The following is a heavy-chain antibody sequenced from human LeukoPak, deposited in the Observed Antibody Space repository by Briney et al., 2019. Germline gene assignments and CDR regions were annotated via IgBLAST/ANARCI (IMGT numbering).Heavy chain of an antibody. Sequence: GGSLRLSCVISGFSFRNYWMHWVRQAPGKGLVWVSRINSDESSTSYADSVKGRFTISRDNAKNTLYLQMNSLRAEDTAVYYCARPKTVAGTSPFDYWGQGTLVTVSS. J-gene: IGHJ4*02. CDR2: INSDESST. D-gene: IGHD6-19*01. V-gene: IGHV3-74*01. CDR3: ARPKTVAGTSPFDY. CDR1: GFSFRNYW.